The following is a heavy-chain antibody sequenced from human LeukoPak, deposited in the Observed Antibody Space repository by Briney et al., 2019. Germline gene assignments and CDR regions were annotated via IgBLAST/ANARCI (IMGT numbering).Heavy chain of an antibody. CDR3: ARDPVAGEPGKGKPKDY. V-gene: IGHV3-66*02. CDR1: GFTVSSNY. D-gene: IGHD1-14*01. J-gene: IGHJ4*02. CDR2: IYSGGST. Sequence: GGSLRLSCAASGFTVSSNYMSWVRQAPGKGLEWVSVIYSGGSTYYADSVKGRFTISRDNSKNTLSLQMNSLRAEDTAVYYCARDPVAGEPGKGKPKDYWGQGTLVTVS.